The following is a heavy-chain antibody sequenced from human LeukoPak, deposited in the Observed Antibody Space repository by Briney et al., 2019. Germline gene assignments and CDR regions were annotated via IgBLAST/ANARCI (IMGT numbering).Heavy chain of an antibody. J-gene: IGHJ6*02. CDR3: ARFRWGDYYYYGVDV. D-gene: IGHD3-16*01. Sequence: GGSLRLSCATSGFTFSSYALNWVRHAPGQGLEWVSEISGSCGSTYYADSVKGRFTISRDTSKNIVYLLLNSLRDEDTAIYYCARFRWGDYYYYGVDVWGQGTTVTVSS. CDR1: GFTFSSYA. CDR2: ISGSCGST. V-gene: IGHV3-23*01.